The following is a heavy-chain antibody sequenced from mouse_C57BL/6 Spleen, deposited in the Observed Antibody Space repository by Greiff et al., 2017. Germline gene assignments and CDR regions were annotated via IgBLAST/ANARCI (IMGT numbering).Heavy chain of an antibody. CDR2: IYPGDGDT. D-gene: IGHD1-1*01. CDR1: GYAFSSYW. V-gene: IGHV1-80*01. J-gene: IGHJ1*03. CDR3: ARRYGSSFTGYFDV. Sequence: QVQLQQSGAELVKPGASVKISCKASGYAFSSYWMNWVKQRPGKGLEWIGQIYPGDGDTNYNGKFKGKATLTADKSSSTAYMQLSSLTSEDSAVYFCARRYGSSFTGYFDVWGTGTTVTVSS.